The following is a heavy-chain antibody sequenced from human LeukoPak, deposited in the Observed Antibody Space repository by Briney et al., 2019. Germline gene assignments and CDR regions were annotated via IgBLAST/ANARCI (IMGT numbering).Heavy chain of an antibody. D-gene: IGHD4-17*01. J-gene: IGHJ4*02. CDR1: GFTFSSYW. Sequence: GGSLRLSCAASGFTFSSYWMSWVRQAPGKGLEWVAVISYDGSNKYYADSVKGRFTISRDNSKNTLYLQMNSLRAEDTAVYYCARDGDYGDYWGYFDYWGQGTLVTVSS. V-gene: IGHV3-30-3*01. CDR2: ISYDGSNK. CDR3: ARDGDYGDYWGYFDY.